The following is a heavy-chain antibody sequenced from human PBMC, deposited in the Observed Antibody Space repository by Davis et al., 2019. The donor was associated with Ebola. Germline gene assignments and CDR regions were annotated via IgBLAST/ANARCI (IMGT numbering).Heavy chain of an antibody. D-gene: IGHD2-2*01. V-gene: IGHV5-51*01. J-gene: IGHJ4*02. CDR3: ARQGTTSWDS. CDR1: AYGLTNYW. CDR2: IFPDDSDA. Sequence: GESLKISCKGSAYGLTNYWIGWVRQMPGKGLEWMGFIFPDDSDATYSPSFQGQVTFSVDKSIRTAYLHWNSLKASDTATYYCARQGTTSWDSWGQGTLVTVSS.